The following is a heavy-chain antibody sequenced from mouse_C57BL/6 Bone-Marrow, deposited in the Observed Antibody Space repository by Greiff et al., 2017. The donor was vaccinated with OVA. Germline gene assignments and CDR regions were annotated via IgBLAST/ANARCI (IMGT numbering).Heavy chain of an antibody. Sequence: QVQLQQPGAELVKPGASVKMSCKASGYTFTSYWITWVKQRPGQGLEWIGDIYPGSGCTNYNEKFKSKATLTVDTSTSTTYMQLSSLTSEDSAVYYCARSDYYDVDDWGQGTTLTVSS. CDR1: GYTFTSYW. J-gene: IGHJ2*01. D-gene: IGHD1-1*01. CDR3: ARSDYYDVDD. V-gene: IGHV1-55*01. CDR2: IYPGSGCT.